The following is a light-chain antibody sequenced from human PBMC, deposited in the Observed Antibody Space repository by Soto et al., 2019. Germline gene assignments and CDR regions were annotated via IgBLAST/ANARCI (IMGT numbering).Light chain of an antibody. CDR2: SDN. CDR1: SSNIGTNT. J-gene: IGLJ2*01. Sequence: QSVLTQPPSASGTPGQRVTIFCSGSSSNIGTNTVIWYQQLPGAAPKLLIYSDNQRPSGVPDRFSGSKSGTSASLAISGLQSEEEADYYCAAWDVSLVVFGGGTKLTVL. V-gene: IGLV1-44*01. CDR3: AAWDVSLVV.